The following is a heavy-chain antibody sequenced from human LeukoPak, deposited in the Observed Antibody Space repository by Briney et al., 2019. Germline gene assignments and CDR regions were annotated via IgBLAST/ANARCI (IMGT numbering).Heavy chain of an antibody. CDR2: IWYDGSNK. V-gene: IGHV3-33*01. Sequence: GGSLRLSCAASGFTFISYGMHWVRQAPGKGLEWVAVIWYDGSNKYYADSVKGRFTISRDNSKNTLYLQMNSLRAEDTAVYYCAPRSGYSSGCCFDYWGQGTLVTVSS. J-gene: IGHJ4*02. CDR3: APRSGYSSGCCFDY. CDR1: GFTFISYG. D-gene: IGHD6-19*01.